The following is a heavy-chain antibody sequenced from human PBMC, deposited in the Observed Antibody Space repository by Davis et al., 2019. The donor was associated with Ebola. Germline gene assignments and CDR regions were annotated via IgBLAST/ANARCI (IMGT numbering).Heavy chain of an antibody. D-gene: IGHD2-2*01. CDR3: AREGLCSSASCLDY. CDR1: GFTFSSYR. Sequence: GESLKISCAASGFTFSSYRMIWVRQAPGKGLEWVSSISNGSSYIYYADSVRGRFTISRDNAKDSLYLQMNSLRAEDTAVYYCAREGLCSSASCLDYWGQGTLVTVSS. CDR2: ISNGSSYI. J-gene: IGHJ4*02. V-gene: IGHV3-21*01.